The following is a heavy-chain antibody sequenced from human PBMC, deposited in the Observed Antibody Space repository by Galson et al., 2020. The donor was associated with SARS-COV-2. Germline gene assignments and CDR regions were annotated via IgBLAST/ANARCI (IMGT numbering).Heavy chain of an antibody. CDR2: IYYDGNT. CDR1: GFSIGREY. Sequence: GGSLRLSCEATGFSIGREYMSWVRQAAGEGLGWDSVIYYDGNTNYADSVRGRFTISRDTSKNTVSLQMNSLRAEDTAVYYCVRDDGTAPYDYWGPGTLVTVSS. J-gene: IGHJ4*02. CDR3: VRDDGTAPYDY. V-gene: IGHV3-53*05. D-gene: IGHD5-18*01.